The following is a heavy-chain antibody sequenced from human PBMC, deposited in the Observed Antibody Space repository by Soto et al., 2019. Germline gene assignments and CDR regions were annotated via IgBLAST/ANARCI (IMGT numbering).Heavy chain of an antibody. CDR3: ARLRGGYAFDY. Sequence: GGSLRLSCAASGFTFSSYWLSWVRQAPGKGLEWVANIKQDGSEKYYVDSVKGRFTISRDNAKNSLYLQMNSLRAEDTAVYYCARLRGGYAFDYWGQGTLVTVSS. CDR1: GFTFSSYW. J-gene: IGHJ4*02. CDR2: IKQDGSEK. V-gene: IGHV3-7*03. D-gene: IGHD5-12*01.